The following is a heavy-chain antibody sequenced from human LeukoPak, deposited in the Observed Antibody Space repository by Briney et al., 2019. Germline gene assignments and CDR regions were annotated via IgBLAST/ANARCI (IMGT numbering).Heavy chain of an antibody. D-gene: IGHD5-12*01. J-gene: IGHJ4*02. V-gene: IGHV4-34*01. CDR1: GGSFSGYY. CDR2: INHSGST. CDR3: ARGRPTSGYDFRY. Sequence: PSETLSLTCAVYGGSFSGYYWSWIRQPPGKGLEWIGEINHSGSTNYNPSLKGRVTISVDTSKNQFSLKLSSVPAADTAVYYCARGRPTSGYDFRYWGQGTLVTVSS.